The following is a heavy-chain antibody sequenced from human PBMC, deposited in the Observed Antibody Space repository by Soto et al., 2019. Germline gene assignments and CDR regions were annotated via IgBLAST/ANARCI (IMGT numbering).Heavy chain of an antibody. CDR2: IYYSGST. CDR1: GGSISGYR. J-gene: IGHJ3*01. Sequence: SETLSLTCTVSGGSISGYRWSWIRQPPGKGLEWIGHIYYSGSTSYNPSLKSRVTISLDTSKNQFSLKLNSVTAADTAVFYCARCLYIYGPAAFDVWGQGTVVTVS. V-gene: IGHV4-59*08. CDR3: ARCLYIYGPAAFDV. D-gene: IGHD3-9*01.